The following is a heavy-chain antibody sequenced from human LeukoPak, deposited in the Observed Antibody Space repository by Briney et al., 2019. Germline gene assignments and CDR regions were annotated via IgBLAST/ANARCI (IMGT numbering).Heavy chain of an antibody. Sequence: GGSLRLSCAASGFTFSSYTMYWVRQAPGKGLEWVSSISSSSSYIYYADSVKGRFTISRDNAKNSLYLQMNSLRAEDTAVYYCASLFPDIVVVPAAIVWGQGTLVNVSS. V-gene: IGHV3-21*01. CDR2: ISSSSSYI. CDR1: GFTFSSYT. D-gene: IGHD2-2*01. J-gene: IGHJ4*02. CDR3: ASLFPDIVVVPAAIV.